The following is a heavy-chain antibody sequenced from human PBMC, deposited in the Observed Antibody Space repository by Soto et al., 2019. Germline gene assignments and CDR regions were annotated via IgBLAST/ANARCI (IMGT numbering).Heavy chain of an antibody. CDR2: IYYSGST. J-gene: IGHJ5*02. V-gene: IGHV4-31*03. Sequence: PSETLSLTCTVSGGSISSGGYYWSWIRQHPGKGLEWIGYIYYSGSTYYNPSLKSRVTISVDTSKNQFSLKLSSVTAADTAVYYCAREDRAPRTWFDPWGQGTLVTVSS. CDR1: GGSISSGGYY. D-gene: IGHD2-15*01. CDR3: AREDRAPRTWFDP.